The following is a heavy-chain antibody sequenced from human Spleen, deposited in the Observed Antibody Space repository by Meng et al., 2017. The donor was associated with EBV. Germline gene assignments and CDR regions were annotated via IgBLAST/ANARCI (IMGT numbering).Heavy chain of an antibody. V-gene: IGHV4-39*01. CDR3: ARPFPSIVSPRLDPFGD. CDR2: VHYSGST. Sequence: QLLLQVSGPGQASPWGYLSPPCTVSVGSSSSFYDGGGIRQPPGRGLEWLGSVHYSGSTYYSPSLKSRITVSVDTSKNQFSLRLTSVTAADTAVYYCARPFPSIVSPRLDPFGDWGQGTLVTVSA. J-gene: IGHJ4*02. CDR1: VGSSSSFYD. D-gene: IGHD5/OR15-5a*01.